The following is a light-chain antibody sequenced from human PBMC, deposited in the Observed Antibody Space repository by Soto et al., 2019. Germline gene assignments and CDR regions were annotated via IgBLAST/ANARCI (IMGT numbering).Light chain of an antibody. CDR2: GAS. Sequence: EIVLTQSPGTLSLSPGERATLSCRASQSVSSRSLAWYQQKPGQAPRLLIYGASSRATGIPDRFSGSGSGTDFSLTISRMEPEDFAVYYCQQYGRASYTFGQGTKLEI. CDR1: QSVSSRS. V-gene: IGKV3-20*01. J-gene: IGKJ2*01. CDR3: QQYGRASYT.